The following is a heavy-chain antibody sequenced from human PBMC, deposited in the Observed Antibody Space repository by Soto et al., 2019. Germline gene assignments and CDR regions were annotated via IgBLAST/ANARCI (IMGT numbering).Heavy chain of an antibody. CDR1: GYTFTSYG. CDR3: AARSYCTRTSCYRYFDY. CDR2: ISAFNGDT. Sequence: ASVKVSCKASGYTFTSYGFSWVRQAPGQGLEWMGWISAFNGDTNYAQKVQDRVTMTTDTSTSTAFMELRSLRSDDTAVYYCAARSYCTRTSCYRYFDYWGPGTVVTVSS. D-gene: IGHD2-2*01. V-gene: IGHV1-18*01. J-gene: IGHJ4*02.